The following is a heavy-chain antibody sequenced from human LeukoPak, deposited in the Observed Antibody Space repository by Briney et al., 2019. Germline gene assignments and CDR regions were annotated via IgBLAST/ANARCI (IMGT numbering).Heavy chain of an antibody. V-gene: IGHV5-51*01. CDR1: GXSFTNYW. Sequence: GETLKIPFKGSGXSFTNYWIDWVRQMPGKDLEWMGIIYPGDSDTRYSPSFQGQVTISADKSINTAYLQWSSLKASDTAMYYCARRNDIFFDYWGQGTLVTVSS. D-gene: IGHD3-9*01. CDR2: IYPGDSDT. CDR3: ARRNDIFFDY. J-gene: IGHJ4*02.